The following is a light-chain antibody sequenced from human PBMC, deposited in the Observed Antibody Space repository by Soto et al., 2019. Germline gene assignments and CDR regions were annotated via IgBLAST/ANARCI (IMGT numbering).Light chain of an antibody. V-gene: IGKV4-1*01. CDR3: QQYNKRPIP. CDR1: QRVLSSSNNNNY. Sequence: DIVMTQPPDSLAVSLGERAAINCKSSQRVLSSSNNNNYLAWYQQKPGQPPKLLLYRASTRESGLPDPFGASGSATAFTPTISNLRAEDVPLYYCQQYNKRPIPFGQGTRLRL. CDR2: RAS. J-gene: IGKJ5*01.